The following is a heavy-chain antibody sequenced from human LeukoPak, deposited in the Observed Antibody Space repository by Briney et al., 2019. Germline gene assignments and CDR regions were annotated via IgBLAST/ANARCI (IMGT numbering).Heavy chain of an antibody. CDR2: ISWNSGSI. CDR1: GFTFDDYA. J-gene: IGHJ4*02. CDR3: AKDRMTGTISGRGGFDY. V-gene: IGHV3-9*01. Sequence: PGGSLRLSCAASGFTFDDYAMHWVRQAPGKGLEWVSGISWNSGSIGYADSEKGRFTISRDNAKNSLYLQMNSLRAEDTALYYCAKDRMTGTISGRGGFDYWGQGTLVTVSS. D-gene: IGHD1-1*01.